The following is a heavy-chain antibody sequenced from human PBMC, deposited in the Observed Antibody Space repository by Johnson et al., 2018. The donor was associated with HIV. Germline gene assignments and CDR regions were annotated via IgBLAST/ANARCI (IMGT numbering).Heavy chain of an antibody. CDR3: ARDFYAVVATPFIGSAFDI. CDR2: IYSGGST. D-gene: IGHD5-12*01. J-gene: IGHJ3*02. V-gene: IGHV3-53*01. CDR1: GFTVRSNY. Sequence: VQLVESGGGLIQPGGSLRLSCAASGFTVRSNYMSWVRQAPGKGLEWVSVIYSGGSTGYADSVKGRFTISRDNAKNSLYLQMNSLRAEDTALYYCARDFYAVVATPFIGSAFDIWGQGTMVTVSS.